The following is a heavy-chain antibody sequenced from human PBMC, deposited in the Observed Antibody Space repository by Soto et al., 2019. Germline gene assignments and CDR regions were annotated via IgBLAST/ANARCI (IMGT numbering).Heavy chain of an antibody. CDR1: GGSFSSYY. Sequence: PSETLSLTCAVYGGSFSSYYWGWIRQSPGKGLEWIGEINHSGSPIYNPSLKSRITISVDTSKNQFYLKLSSVTAADTAVYYCARDLRGYEKVQSYYYYYMDVWGKGTTVTVSS. D-gene: IGHD5-12*01. J-gene: IGHJ6*03. V-gene: IGHV4-34*10. CDR3: ARDLRGYEKVQSYYYYYMDV. CDR2: INHSGSP.